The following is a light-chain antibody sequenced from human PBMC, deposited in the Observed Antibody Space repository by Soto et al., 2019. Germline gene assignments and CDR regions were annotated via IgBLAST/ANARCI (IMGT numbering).Light chain of an antibody. J-gene: IGKJ5*01. CDR2: GAS. Sequence: EIVLTQSPGTLSLSPGERATLSCRASQSVSGTYFAWYQQKPGQAPRLLFSGASLRATGIPDRFSGRGSGTDFTLTISRLEPEDFAVYYCQQFGNSPITFGQGTRLEIK. CDR3: QQFGNSPIT. CDR1: QSVSGTY. V-gene: IGKV3-20*01.